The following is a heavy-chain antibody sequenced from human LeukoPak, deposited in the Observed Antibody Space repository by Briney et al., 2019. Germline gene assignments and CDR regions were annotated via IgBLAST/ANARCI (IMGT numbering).Heavy chain of an antibody. CDR1: GFTFSTYT. CDR2: IRSSSSYM. D-gene: IGHD5-12*01. CDR3: ARDFSGYDYNFDY. J-gene: IGHJ4*02. V-gene: IGHV3-21*01. Sequence: GGSLRLSCAASGFTFSTYTMNWVRQAPGKGLEWVSCIRSSSSYMYYADSVKGRFTISRDNTKKSLYLQMNSLRAEDTAVYYCARDFSGYDYNFDYWGQGTLVTVSS.